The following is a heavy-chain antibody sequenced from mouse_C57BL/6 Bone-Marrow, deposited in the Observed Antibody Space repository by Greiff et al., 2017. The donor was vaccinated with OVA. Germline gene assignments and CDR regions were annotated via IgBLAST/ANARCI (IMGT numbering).Heavy chain of an antibody. CDR3: TPPITTVVEGY. CDR2: IYPGNSDT. CDR1: GYTFTSYW. D-gene: IGHD1-1*01. V-gene: IGHV1-5*01. J-gene: IGHJ2*01. Sequence: EVQLQQSGTVLARPGASVKMSCKTSGYTFTSYWMHWVKQRPGQGLEWIGAIYPGNSDTSYNQKFKGKAKLTAVTSASTAYMELSSLTNEDSAVYYCTPPITTVVEGYWGQGTTLTVSS.